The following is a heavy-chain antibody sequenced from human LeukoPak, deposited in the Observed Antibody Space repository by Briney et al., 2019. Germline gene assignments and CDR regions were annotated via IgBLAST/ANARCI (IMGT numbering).Heavy chain of an antibody. V-gene: IGHV3-15*01. Sequence: GESLRLSCAASGFTFSNAWMSWVRQAPGKGLEWVGRIKSKTDGGTTDYAAPVKGRFTISRDDSKNTLYLQMNSLKTEDTAVYYCTTITAAGFLDYWGQGTLVTVSS. CDR2: IKSKTDGGTT. D-gene: IGHD6-13*01. CDR3: TTITAAGFLDY. J-gene: IGHJ4*02. CDR1: GFTFSNAW.